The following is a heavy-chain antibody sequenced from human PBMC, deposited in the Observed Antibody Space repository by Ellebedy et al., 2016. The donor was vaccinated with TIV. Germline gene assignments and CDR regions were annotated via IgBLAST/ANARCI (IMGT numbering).Heavy chain of an antibody. CDR2: ISSGGSFI. V-gene: IGHV3-21*01. CDR3: ARDHPDVQTVMVSQSPFDY. J-gene: IGHJ4*02. Sequence: ESLKISXTASGFTFSSYSMNWVRQAPGKGLEWVASISSGGSFIYYADSVKGRFTISRDNAKNSLYLKINSLRAEDTAIYYCARDHPDVQTVMVSQSPFDYWGQGTLVTVSS. CDR1: GFTFSSYS. D-gene: IGHD5-18*01.